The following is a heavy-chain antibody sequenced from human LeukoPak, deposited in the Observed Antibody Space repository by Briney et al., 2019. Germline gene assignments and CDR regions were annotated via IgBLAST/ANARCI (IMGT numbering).Heavy chain of an antibody. V-gene: IGHV1-2*02. J-gene: IGHJ4*02. CDR3: AREGPIVGATHLVDY. CDR2: INPNSGGT. D-gene: IGHD1-26*01. CDR1: GYTFTDYY. Sequence: ASAKVSCKASGYTFTDYYMHWVRQAPGQGLEWMGWINPNSGGTNYAQKFQGRVTMTRDTSISTAYMELSRLRSDDTAVYYCAREGPIVGATHLVDYWGQGTLFTVSS.